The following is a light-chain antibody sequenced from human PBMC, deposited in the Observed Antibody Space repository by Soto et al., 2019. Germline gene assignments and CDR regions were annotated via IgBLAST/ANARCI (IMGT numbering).Light chain of an antibody. CDR2: EVN. CDR3: SSFTTVTTWV. Sequence: QSALSQPASVSGSPGQSITISCTGTTSDVGAYNYVSWYQQHPGRAPKLLIYEVNYRPSGVSSRFSGSKSGNTAYLTISGLQAEDEADYYCSSFTTVTTWVFGGGTKVTVL. CDR1: TSDVGAYNY. J-gene: IGLJ3*02. V-gene: IGLV2-14*01.